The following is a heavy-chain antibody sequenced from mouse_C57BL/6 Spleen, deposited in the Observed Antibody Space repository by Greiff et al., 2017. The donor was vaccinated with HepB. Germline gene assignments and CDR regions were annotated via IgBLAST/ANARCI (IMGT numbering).Heavy chain of an antibody. J-gene: IGHJ4*01. CDR3: AKGGYGSSYYAMDY. D-gene: IGHD1-1*01. CDR1: GFSLTSYG. V-gene: IGHV2-5*01. CDR2: IWRGGST. Sequence: QVQLQQSGPGLVQPSQSLSITCTVSGFSLTSYGVHWVRQSPGKGLEWLGVIWRGGSTDYNAAFMSRLSITKDNSKSQVFFKMNSLQADDTAIYYCAKGGYGSSYYAMDYWGQGTSVTVSS.